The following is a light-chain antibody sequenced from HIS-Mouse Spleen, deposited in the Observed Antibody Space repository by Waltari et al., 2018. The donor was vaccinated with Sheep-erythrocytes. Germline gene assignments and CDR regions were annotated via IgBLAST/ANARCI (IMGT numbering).Light chain of an antibody. J-gene: IGKJ2*01. CDR2: KAS. CDR1: QSISSW. V-gene: IGKV1-5*03. CDR3: QQYNSYSPVYT. Sequence: DIQMTQSPSTLSASVGDRVTITCRASQSISSWLAWYQQKPGKAPKLLIYKASSLESGVPSMFSGIGSGTEFTLTISSLQPDDFATYYCQQYNSYSPVYTFGQGTKLEIK.